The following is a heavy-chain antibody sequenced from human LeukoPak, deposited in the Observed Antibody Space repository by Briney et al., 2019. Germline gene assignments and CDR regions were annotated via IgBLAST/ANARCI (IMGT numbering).Heavy chain of an antibody. CDR1: GYTFTNYW. Sequence: GESLKISCQGSGYTFTNYWIGWVRQMPGKGLEWMGIIHPGDSETRYNPSFQGQVTISADKSISTAYLQWSSLKASDTAMYYCARHRFSGRDFWSGYSPTYYMDVWGKGTTVTVSS. V-gene: IGHV5-51*01. CDR2: IHPGDSET. D-gene: IGHD3-3*01. CDR3: ARHRFSGRDFWSGYSPTYYMDV. J-gene: IGHJ6*03.